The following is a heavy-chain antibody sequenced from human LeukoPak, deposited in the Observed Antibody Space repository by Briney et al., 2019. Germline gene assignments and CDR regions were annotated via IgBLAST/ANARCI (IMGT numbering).Heavy chain of an antibody. J-gene: IGHJ4*02. V-gene: IGHV3-23*01. Sequence: GGSLRLSCEASGFTFSSYFMTWVRQAPGEGLEWVSDISGSGSHTYYADSVKGRFTISRDNSKNTLYLQMNSLRVEDTAVYYCATRRSPLDYWGQGTLVTVSS. CDR3: ATRRSPLDY. CDR2: ISGSGSHT. CDR1: GFTFSSYF.